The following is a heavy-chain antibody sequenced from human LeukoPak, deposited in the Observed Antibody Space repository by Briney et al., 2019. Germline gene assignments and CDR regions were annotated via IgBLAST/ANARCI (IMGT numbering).Heavy chain of an antibody. J-gene: IGHJ5*02. D-gene: IGHD3-22*01. Sequence: GASVKVSCKASGYTFTSYGISWVRQAPGQGLEWMGWISAYNGNTNYAQKLQGRVTMTTDTSTSTAYMELRSLRSDDTAVYYCARDGLRRSSGYSNWFDPWGQGTLVTVSS. CDR2: ISAYNGNT. V-gene: IGHV1-18*01. CDR1: GYTFTSYG. CDR3: ARDGLRRSSGYSNWFDP.